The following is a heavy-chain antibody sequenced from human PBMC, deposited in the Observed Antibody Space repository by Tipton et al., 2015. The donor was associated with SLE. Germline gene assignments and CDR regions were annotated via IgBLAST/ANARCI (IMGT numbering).Heavy chain of an antibody. CDR3: ARGGDTYFYDGSGYRSDFDM. Sequence: TLSLTCAVYGGSFSAYYWSWIRQPPGKGLEWIGEINHSGRNNYNPSFKSRVTISLDTSKNQFSLKLSSVTAADTAMYYCARGGDTYFYDGSGYRSDFDMWGQGTMVTVSS. D-gene: IGHD3-22*01. CDR2: INHSGRN. J-gene: IGHJ3*02. V-gene: IGHV4-34*01. CDR1: GGSFSAYY.